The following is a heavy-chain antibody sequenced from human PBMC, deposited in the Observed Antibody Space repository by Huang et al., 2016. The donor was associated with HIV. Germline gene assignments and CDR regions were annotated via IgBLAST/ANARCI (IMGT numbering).Heavy chain of an antibody. CDR3: ARYRLTGTFLDS. CDR1: GYTFTTYS. J-gene: IGHJ4*02. V-gene: IGHV7-4-1*02. D-gene: IGHD3-9*01. CDR2: VNTTTGKP. Sequence: QVQLVQSGSELRKPGASVKVSGKASGYTFTTYSLIWVRQAPGQGREWMGSVNTTTGKPTYAQGFTGRFVFSLDTTVNTAYLQISSLKTDDTAKYFCARYRLTGTFLDSWGQGTQVTVSS.